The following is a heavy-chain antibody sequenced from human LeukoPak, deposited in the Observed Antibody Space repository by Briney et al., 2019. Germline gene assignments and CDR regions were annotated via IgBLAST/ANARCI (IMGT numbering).Heavy chain of an antibody. CDR1: GFTFTSYS. D-gene: IGHD5-18*01. CDR3: ARERKQLWLIEHAFDI. V-gene: IGHV3-21*01. Sequence: CLRLSCAASGFTFTSYSMNCVREAPGQGLEWVSSISSSSSYIYYADSVKARFTISRDNAKNSLYLQMNSLTAQATAVYYFARERKQLWLIEHAFDIGGQKTMVTVSS. J-gene: IGHJ3*02. CDR2: ISSSSSYI.